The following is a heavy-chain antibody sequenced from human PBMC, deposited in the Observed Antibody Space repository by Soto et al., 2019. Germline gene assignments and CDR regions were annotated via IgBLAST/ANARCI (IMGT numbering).Heavy chain of an antibody. CDR1: GGTFSSYT. V-gene: IGHV1-69*02. J-gene: IGHJ6*02. D-gene: IGHD6-13*01. Sequence: ASVKVSCKASGGTFSSYTISWVRQAPGQGLEWMGRIIPILGIANYAQKFQGRVTITADKSTSTAYMELSSLRSEDTAVYYCAKGYSSSWSLTLTSYYYYGMDVWGQGTTVTVSS. CDR3: AKGYSSSWSLTLTSYYYYGMDV. CDR2: IIPILGIA.